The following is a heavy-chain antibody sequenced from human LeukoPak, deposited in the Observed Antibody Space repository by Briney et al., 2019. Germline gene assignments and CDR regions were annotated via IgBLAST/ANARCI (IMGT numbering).Heavy chain of an antibody. CDR1: GYTFTSYY. V-gene: IGHV1-46*01. CDR2: INPSGGST. J-gene: IGHJ4*02. Sequence: ASVKVSCKASGYTFTSYYMHWVRQAPGQGLEWMGIINPSGGSTSYAQKFQGRVTMTRDTSTSTVYMELSSLRSDDTAVYYCARTPNYFGSGSYSAYFDYWGQGTLVTVSS. D-gene: IGHD3-10*01. CDR3: ARTPNYFGSGSYSAYFDY.